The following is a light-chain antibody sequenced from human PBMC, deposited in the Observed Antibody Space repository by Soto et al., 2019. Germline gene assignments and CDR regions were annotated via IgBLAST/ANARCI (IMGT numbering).Light chain of an antibody. CDR2: AAS. CDR1: QNIRNY. V-gene: IGKV1-39*01. CDR3: QQSYSSPWT. J-gene: IGKJ1*01. Sequence: DIQMTHSPSSLSASVRDSVTITCRASQNIRNYLNWYQQKPGRAPKILIYAASSLQTGVPSRFSGGGSGTDFTLTITSLQPEDFATYYCQQSYSSPWTFGQGTKVEIK.